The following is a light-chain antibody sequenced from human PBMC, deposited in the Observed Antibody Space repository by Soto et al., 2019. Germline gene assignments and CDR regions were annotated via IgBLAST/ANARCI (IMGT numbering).Light chain of an antibody. CDR2: DVS. Sequence: QSALTQPASVSGSPGQSITISCTGTSSDVGGYNYVSWYQQHPGKAPKLMIYDVSNRPSGVSNRFSGSKSGNTASLTISGLQAEDEADYYCSLYTSSSGWVFGGGTKLTVL. J-gene: IGLJ3*02. CDR3: SLYTSSSGWV. CDR1: SSDVGGYNY. V-gene: IGLV2-14*01.